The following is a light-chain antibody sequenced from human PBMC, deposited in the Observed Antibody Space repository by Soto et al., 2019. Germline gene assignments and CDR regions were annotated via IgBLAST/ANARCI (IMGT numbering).Light chain of an antibody. Sequence: MVITQSPATLSVSPGERATLYCRASQSVSINLAWYQQRPGQAPRLLIYGASTRATGIPARFSGSGSGTEFTLTISSLEPEDFAVYYCQQYGSRPWTFGQGTKV. J-gene: IGKJ1*01. CDR2: GAS. CDR3: QQYGSRPWT. V-gene: IGKV3D-15*01. CDR1: QSVSIN.